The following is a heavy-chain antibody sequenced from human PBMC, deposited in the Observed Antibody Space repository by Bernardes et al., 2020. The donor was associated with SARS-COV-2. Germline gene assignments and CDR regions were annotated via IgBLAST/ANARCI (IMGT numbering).Heavy chain of an antibody. J-gene: IGHJ4*02. CDR2: ISSSSSAI. V-gene: IGHV3-48*02. D-gene: IGHD3-22*01. Sequence: GGSLRLSCAASGFTFSSYSMNWVRQAPGKGLEWVSYISSSSSAIYYPESVKGRFIISRDNAKNSLYLQMNSLRDDDTAVYYCARVVENNSAYYSTPLDSWGQGTLVTVSS. CDR1: GFTFSSYS. CDR3: ARVVENNSAYYSTPLDS.